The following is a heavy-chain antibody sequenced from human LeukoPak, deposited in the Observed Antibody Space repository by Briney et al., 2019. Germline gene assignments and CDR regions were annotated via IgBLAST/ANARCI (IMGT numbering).Heavy chain of an antibody. J-gene: IGHJ4*02. Sequence: GGSQRLSCAASGFTFSGCSMDWVRQAPGKGLEWVSSINSGSIYIYYADSVKGRFIISRDNAKNSLYLQLNSLRAEDTAVYYCARGLPLAGHIATQQPFDYWGQGTLVTVSS. CDR2: INSGSIYI. V-gene: IGHV3-21*01. CDR3: ARGLPLAGHIATQQPFDY. CDR1: GFTFSGCS. D-gene: IGHD6-13*01.